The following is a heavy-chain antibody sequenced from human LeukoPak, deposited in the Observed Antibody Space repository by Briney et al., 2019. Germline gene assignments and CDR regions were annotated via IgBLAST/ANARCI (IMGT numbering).Heavy chain of an antibody. CDR1: GFTFSSYA. D-gene: IGHD1-7*01. CDR3: ARDLDGTSYFDY. J-gene: IGHJ4*02. Sequence: GGSLRLSCAASGFTFSSYAMHWVRQAPGKGLEYVSAISSNGGSTYYANSVKGRFTISRDNSKNTLYLQMNSLRAEDTAVYYCARDLDGTSYFDYWGQGTLVTVSS. V-gene: IGHV3-64*01. CDR2: ISSNGGST.